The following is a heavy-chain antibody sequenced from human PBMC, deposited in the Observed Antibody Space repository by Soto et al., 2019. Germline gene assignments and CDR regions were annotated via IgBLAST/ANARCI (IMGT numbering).Heavy chain of an antibody. CDR3: AKGSDLLRGVPQYYFGY. D-gene: IGHD3-10*01. J-gene: IGHJ4*02. CDR1: GFTFSDYG. V-gene: IGHV3-23*01. CDR2: ISGRSGTT. Sequence: EVQILESGGGLVQPGGSLRLSCEASGFTFSDYGMAWVRQAPGKGLEWVSVISGRSGTTFYADSGKGRFTVSRDNSKNTLYLQMNSLRAEDTAIYYCAKGSDLLRGVPQYYFGYWGQGALVTVSS.